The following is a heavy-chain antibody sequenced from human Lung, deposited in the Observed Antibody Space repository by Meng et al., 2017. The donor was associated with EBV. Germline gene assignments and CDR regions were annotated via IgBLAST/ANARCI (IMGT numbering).Heavy chain of an antibody. Sequence: QSGDEVRRPGASLRVSCKASGYTFSSYGFTWVRKAPGQGLEWLGWISTYNDNPKYAQKVQGRVTKTADTSTSTAYMELRSLTSDDTAVYYCARDLWPHIVVVTAPSEFWGQGTLVTVSS. J-gene: IGHJ4*02. D-gene: IGHD2-21*02. V-gene: IGHV1-18*01. CDR3: ARDLWPHIVVVTAPSEF. CDR1: GYTFSSYG. CDR2: ISTYNDNP.